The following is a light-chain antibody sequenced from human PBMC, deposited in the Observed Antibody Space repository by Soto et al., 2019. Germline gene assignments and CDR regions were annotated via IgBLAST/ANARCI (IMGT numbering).Light chain of an antibody. J-gene: IGLJ1*01. V-gene: IGLV1-44*01. CDR1: SSNIGSNT. CDR3: AEWDDSLNGYV. CDR2: SNN. Sequence: QSVLTQPPSASGTPGRRVTISCSGSSSNIGSNTVNWYQQLPGTAPKLLIYSNNQRPSGVPDRFSGSKSGTSASLAISGLQSEDEADYYCAEWDDSLNGYVFGTGTKVTVL.